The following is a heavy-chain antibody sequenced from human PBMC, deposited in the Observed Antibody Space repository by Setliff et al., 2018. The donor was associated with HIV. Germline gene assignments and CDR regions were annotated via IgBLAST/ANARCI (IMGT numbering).Heavy chain of an antibody. CDR1: GYTFTSYY. CDR3: ARVRYCSGGSCYGGEYWFDP. Sequence: ASVKVSCKASGYTFTSYYMHWVRQAPGQGLEWMGWINPKSDGTNYAQKFQGRVTMTRDTSTSTVYMELSSLRSEDTALYYCARVRYCSGGSCYGGEYWFDPWGQGTLVTVSS. V-gene: IGHV1-2*02. D-gene: IGHD2-15*01. J-gene: IGHJ5*02. CDR2: INPKSDGT.